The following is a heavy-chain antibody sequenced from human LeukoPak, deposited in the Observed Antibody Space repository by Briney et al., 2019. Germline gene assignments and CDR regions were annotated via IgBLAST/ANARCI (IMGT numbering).Heavy chain of an antibody. CDR3: ARVKQWPVLGYYYMDV. V-gene: IGHV3-30*03. D-gene: IGHD6-19*01. J-gene: IGHJ6*03. CDR1: GFTFSSYS. Sequence: GGSLRLSCAASGFTFSSYSMIWVRQAPGKGLEWVALISYDGSNKYHADSVKGRFTISRDNSKNTLYLQMNSLRAEDTAVYYCARVKQWPVLGYYYMDVWGKGTTVIVSS. CDR2: ISYDGSNK.